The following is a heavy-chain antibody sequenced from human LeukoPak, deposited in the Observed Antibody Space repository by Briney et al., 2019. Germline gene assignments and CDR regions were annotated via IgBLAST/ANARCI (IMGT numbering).Heavy chain of an antibody. Sequence: ASVKVSCKASGYTFTGYYMHWVRQAPGQGLEWMGWINPNSGGTNYAQKFQGRVTITTDESTSTAYMELSSLRSEDTAVYYCARTDYHGSGWYGDFDYWGQGTLVTVSS. V-gene: IGHV1-2*02. CDR3: ARTDYHGSGWYGDFDY. J-gene: IGHJ4*02. CDR1: GYTFTGYY. CDR2: INPNSGGT. D-gene: IGHD6-19*01.